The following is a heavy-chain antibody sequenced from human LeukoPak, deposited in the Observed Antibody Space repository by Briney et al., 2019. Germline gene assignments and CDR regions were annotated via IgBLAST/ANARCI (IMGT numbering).Heavy chain of an antibody. J-gene: IGHJ4*02. CDR3: AVLIGWFGEYRDY. V-gene: IGHV1-69*05. CDR1: GGTFSSYA. Sequence: SVKVSCKASGGTFSSYAISWVRQAPGQGLEWMGGIIPIFGTANYAQKFQGRVTITTDESTSTAYMELSSLRSEDTAVYYCAVLIGWFGEYRDYWGQGTLVTVSS. D-gene: IGHD3-10*01. CDR2: IIPIFGTA.